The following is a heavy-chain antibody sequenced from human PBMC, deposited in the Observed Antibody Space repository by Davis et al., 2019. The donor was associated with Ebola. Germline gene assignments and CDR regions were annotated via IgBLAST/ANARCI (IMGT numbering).Heavy chain of an antibody. CDR1: GFTFSSYA. CDR2: INHSGST. D-gene: IGHD1-1*01. V-gene: IGHV4-34*01. J-gene: IGHJ4*02. Sequence: ESLKISCAASGFTFSSYAMSWIRQPPGKGLEWIGEINHSGSTNYNPPLKSRVTISVDKSKNQFSLKLSSVTAADTAVYYCARCSTTGTTGVDYWGQGTLVTVSS. CDR3: ARCSTTGTTGVDY.